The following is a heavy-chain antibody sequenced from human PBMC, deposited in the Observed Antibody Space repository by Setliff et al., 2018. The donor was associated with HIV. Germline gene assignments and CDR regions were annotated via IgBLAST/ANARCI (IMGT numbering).Heavy chain of an antibody. D-gene: IGHD6-13*01. CDR3: ARATAAWDDAFDI. CDR1: GFTFSTYA. Sequence: GGSLRLSCAVSGFTFSTYAMSWVRQAPGKGLEWVSTISAGGGSTGYADSVKGRFTISRDNAKNSLYLQMNSLRAEDTAVYYCARATAAWDDAFDIWGQGTMVTVSS. CDR2: ISAGGGST. V-gene: IGHV3-23*01. J-gene: IGHJ3*02.